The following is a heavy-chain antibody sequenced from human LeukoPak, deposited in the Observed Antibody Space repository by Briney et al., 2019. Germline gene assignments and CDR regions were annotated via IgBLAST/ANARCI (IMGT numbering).Heavy chain of an antibody. D-gene: IGHD2-2*01. Sequence: GASVKLSCKASGGTFSSYAISWVRQSPGQGLEWMGGIIPNFGTANYAQKFQGRVTITTDESTSTAYMELSSLRSEDTAVYYCAEGTVVPAAIRTNYYYYYMDVWGKGTTVTVSS. CDR2: IIPNFGTA. J-gene: IGHJ6*03. V-gene: IGHV1-69*05. CDR1: GGTFSSYA. CDR3: AEGTVVPAAIRTNYYYYYMDV.